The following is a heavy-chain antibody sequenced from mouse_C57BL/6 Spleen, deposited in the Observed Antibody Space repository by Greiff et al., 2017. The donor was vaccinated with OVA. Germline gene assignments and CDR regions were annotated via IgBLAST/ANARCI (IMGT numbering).Heavy chain of an antibody. CDR2: INPYNGGT. D-gene: IGHD1-1*01. CDR1: GYTFTDYY. Sequence: EVQLQQSGPVLVKPGASVKMSCKASGYTFTDYYMSWVKQSHGKSLEWIGVINPYNGGTSYNQKFKGKATLTVDKSSSTAYMELNSLTSEDSAVYYCARLTTTVVPYFDYWGQGTTLTVSS. CDR3: ARLTTTVVPYFDY. V-gene: IGHV1-19*01. J-gene: IGHJ2*01.